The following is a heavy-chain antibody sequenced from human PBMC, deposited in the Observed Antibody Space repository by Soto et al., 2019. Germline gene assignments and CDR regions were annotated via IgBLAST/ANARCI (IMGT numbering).Heavy chain of an antibody. CDR1: GGTFSSYT. V-gene: IGHV1-69*13. D-gene: IGHD4-17*01. CDR3: ARLYGDTYYFDY. Sequence: SVKVSCKASGGTFSSYTLSWARQAPGQGLEWMGGIIPTSGAANYAHKFQGRVTITADESTNTAYMELSNLRSEDTAVYYCARLYGDTYYFDYWGQGTLVTVSS. CDR2: IIPTSGAA. J-gene: IGHJ4*02.